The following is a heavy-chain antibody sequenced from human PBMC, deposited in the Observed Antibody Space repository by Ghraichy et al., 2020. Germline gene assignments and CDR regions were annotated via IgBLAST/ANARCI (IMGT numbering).Heavy chain of an antibody. CDR1: GGSISGYY. D-gene: IGHD6-19*01. Sequence: SQTLSLTCTVSGGSISGYYWNWIRQPPGKGLEWIGYIYYSGDTNYNPSLKSRVSISADTSKGQFSLKLDSVTAADTAVYYCARQALWSSGWYPDFWGQGTLVTVSS. J-gene: IGHJ4*02. V-gene: IGHV4-59*08. CDR3: ARQALWSSGWYPDF. CDR2: IYYSGDT.